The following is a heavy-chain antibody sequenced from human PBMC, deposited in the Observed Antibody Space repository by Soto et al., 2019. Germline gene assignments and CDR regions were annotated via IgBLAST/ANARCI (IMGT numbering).Heavy chain of an antibody. CDR3: AKDAAQRNYYYGMDV. CDR1: GFTFSSYD. Sequence: QVQLVESGGGVVQPGRSLRLSCAASGFTFSSYDMHWVRQAPGKGLEWVAVISYDGSNKYYADSVKGRFTISRDNSKDTLYLQMNSLRAEDTAVYYCAKDAAQRNYYYGMDVWGQGTTVTVSS. V-gene: IGHV3-30*18. J-gene: IGHJ6*02. CDR2: ISYDGSNK.